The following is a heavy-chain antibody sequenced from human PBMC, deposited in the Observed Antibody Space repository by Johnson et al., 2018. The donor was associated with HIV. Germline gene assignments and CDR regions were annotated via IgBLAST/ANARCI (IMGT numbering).Heavy chain of an antibody. Sequence: VQLVESGGGLVQPGRSLRLSCAASGFTFDDYAMHWVRQAPGKGLEWVSGISWNSGTIGYADSVKGRFAISRDNSKNTLYLQRNSLRAEDTAVYYCARGEGGTYLPDAFDIWGQGTMVTVSS. CDR1: GFTFDDYA. J-gene: IGHJ3*02. V-gene: IGHV3-9*01. D-gene: IGHD1-26*01. CDR3: ARGEGGTYLPDAFDI. CDR2: ISWNSGTI.